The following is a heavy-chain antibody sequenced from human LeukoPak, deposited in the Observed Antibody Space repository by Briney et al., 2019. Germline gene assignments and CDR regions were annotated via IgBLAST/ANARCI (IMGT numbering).Heavy chain of an antibody. J-gene: IGHJ5*02. V-gene: IGHV1-2*02. D-gene: IGHD6-6*01. Sequence: ASVKVSCKASGYTFTGYYMHWVRQAPGQGLEWMGWINPNSGGTNYALKFQGRVTMTRDTSISTAYMELSRLRSDDTAVYYCARARIAARPSSWFDPWGQGTLVTVSS. CDR2: INPNSGGT. CDR3: ARARIAARPSSWFDP. CDR1: GYTFTGYY.